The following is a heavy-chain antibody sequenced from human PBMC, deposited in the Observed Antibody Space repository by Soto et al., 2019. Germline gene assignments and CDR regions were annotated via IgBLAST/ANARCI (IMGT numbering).Heavy chain of an antibody. CDR2: IYYSGST. CDR3: ARIRPGDFDSERIDY. V-gene: IGHV4-39*01. CDR1: GGSISSSSYY. Sequence: SETLSLTCTVSGGSISSSSYYWGWIRQPPGKGLEWIGSIYYSGSTYYNPSLKSRVTISVDTSKNQFSLKLSSVTAADTAVYYCARIRPGDFDSERIDYWGQGTLVTVSS. D-gene: IGHD3-9*01. J-gene: IGHJ4*02.